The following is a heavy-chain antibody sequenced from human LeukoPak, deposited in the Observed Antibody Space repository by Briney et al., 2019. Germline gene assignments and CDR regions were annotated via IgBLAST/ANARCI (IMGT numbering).Heavy chain of an antibody. CDR3: AKDGRMGLVDY. D-gene: IGHD1-26*01. CDR1: GFTFDDYG. J-gene: IGHJ4*02. V-gene: IGHV3-20*04. CDR2: INWNGGST. Sequence: GGSLRLSCAASGFTFDDYGMSWVRQAPGKGLEWVSGINWNGGSTGYADSVKGRFTISRDNAKNTLYLQMNSLRAEDTAVYYCAKDGRMGLVDYWGQGTLVTVSS.